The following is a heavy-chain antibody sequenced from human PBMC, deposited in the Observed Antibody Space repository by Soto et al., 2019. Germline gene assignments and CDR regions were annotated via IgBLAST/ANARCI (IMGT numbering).Heavy chain of an antibody. CDR3: ARASITMIVVVTADAFDI. CDR2: ISAYNGNT. Sequence: ASVKVSCKASGYTFTSYGISWVRQAPGQGLEWMGWISAYNGNTNYAQKLQGRVTMTTDTSTSTAYMELRSLRSDDTAVYYCARASITMIVVVTADAFDIWGQGTMVTASS. D-gene: IGHD3-22*01. J-gene: IGHJ3*02. V-gene: IGHV1-18*01. CDR1: GYTFTSYG.